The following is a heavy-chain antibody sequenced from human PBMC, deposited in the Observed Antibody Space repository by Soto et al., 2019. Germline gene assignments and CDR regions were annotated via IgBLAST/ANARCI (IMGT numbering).Heavy chain of an antibody. V-gene: IGHV4-39*01. J-gene: IGHJ4*02. D-gene: IGHD2-15*01. Sequence: QLQLQESGPGLVKPSETLSLTCTVSGGSISSSSYYWGWIRQPPGKGLEWIGSIYYSGSTYYNPSLKSRVTISVDTPKNQFSLKLSSVTAADTAVYYCARPSSGGSCYQLWGQGTLVTVSS. CDR2: IYYSGST. CDR3: ARPSSGGSCYQL. CDR1: GGSISSSSYY.